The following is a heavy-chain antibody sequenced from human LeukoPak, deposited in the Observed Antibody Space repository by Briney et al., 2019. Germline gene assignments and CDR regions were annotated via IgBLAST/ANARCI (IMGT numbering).Heavy chain of an antibody. J-gene: IGHJ6*03. CDR2: IYPGDSDT. CDR3: VRGGRNYYYYYMDV. CDR1: GYIFTSYW. Sequence: HGESLKISCEASGYIFTSYWIGWVRQMPGKGPEWMGMIYPGDSDTKYSPSFQGQVTISADKLITTAYLQWNSLKASDTAMYYCVRGGRNYYYYYMDVWGTGTTVTVSS. V-gene: IGHV5-51*01. D-gene: IGHD1-1*01.